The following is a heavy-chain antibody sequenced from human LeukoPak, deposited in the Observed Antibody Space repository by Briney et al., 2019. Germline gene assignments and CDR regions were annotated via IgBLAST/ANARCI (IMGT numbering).Heavy chain of an antibody. V-gene: IGHV3-23*01. CDR1: GFIFSSYA. J-gene: IGHJ2*01. Sequence: GGSLRLSCAASGFIFSSYAMSWVRQAPGKGLEWVSTISGSGGSTYYADSVKGRFTISRDNSKNTVYLQMNSLRAEDTAVYYCARELVSSGTGYFDLWGRGTLVTVSS. CDR2: ISGSGGST. CDR3: ARELVSSGTGYFDL. D-gene: IGHD3-10*02.